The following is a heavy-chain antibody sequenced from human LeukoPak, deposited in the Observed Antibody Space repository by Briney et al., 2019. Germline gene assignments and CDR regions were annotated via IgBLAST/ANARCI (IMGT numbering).Heavy chain of an antibody. CDR3: ATDPELSSGRDY. J-gene: IGHJ4*02. V-gene: IGHV1-24*01. CDR1: GYTLTELS. CDR2: FDPEDGET. Sequence: ASVKVSCKVSGYTLTELSMHWVRQAPGKGLEWMGGFDPEDGETIYAQKFQGRVTMTEDTSTDTACMELSSLRSEDTAVYYCATDPELSSGRDYWGQGTLVTVSS. D-gene: IGHD3-22*01.